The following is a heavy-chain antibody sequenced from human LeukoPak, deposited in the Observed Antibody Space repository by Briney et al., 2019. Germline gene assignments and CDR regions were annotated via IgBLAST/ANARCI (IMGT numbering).Heavy chain of an antibody. D-gene: IGHD3-10*01. CDR1: GFIFSSYE. J-gene: IGHJ3*02. V-gene: IGHV3-48*01. Sequence: GGSLRLSCAASGFIFSSYEMNWVRQAPGKGLEWVSYISSSSSTIYYADSVKGRFAISRDNAKNSLYLQMSSLRAEDTAVYYCARGLGSGRHAFDIWGQGTMVTVSS. CDR3: ARGLGSGRHAFDI. CDR2: ISSSSSTI.